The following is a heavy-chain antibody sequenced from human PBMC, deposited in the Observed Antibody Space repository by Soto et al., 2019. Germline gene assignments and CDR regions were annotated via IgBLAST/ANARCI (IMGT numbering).Heavy chain of an antibody. J-gene: IGHJ3*02. CDR1: GGSISSSSYY. Sequence: SENLYLTCTVSGGSISSSSYYWGWIRQPPGKGLEWIGSIYYSGSTYYNPSLKSRVTISVDTSKNQFSLKLSSVTAADTAVYYCARPDFWRGPSPGGATDIWGQATMVTGSS. CDR2: IYYSGST. CDR3: ARPDFWRGPSPGGATDI. D-gene: IGHD3-3*01. V-gene: IGHV4-39*01.